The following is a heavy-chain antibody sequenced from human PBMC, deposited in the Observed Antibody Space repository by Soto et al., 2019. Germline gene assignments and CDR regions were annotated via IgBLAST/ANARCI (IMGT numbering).Heavy chain of an antibody. J-gene: IGHJ4*01. V-gene: IGHV3-23*01. CDR2: IRDSGGGT. CDR3: ARGSGSSAYSHFDY. D-gene: IGHD3-22*01. CDR1: GFIFSNFA. Sequence: GGSLRLSCSASGFIFSNFAMHWVRQAPGKGLEWVSAIRDSGGGTYYADSVKGRFTISRDNSKNTLYLRMNSLRAEDTAVYYCARGSGSSAYSHFDYWGQGTLVTSPQ.